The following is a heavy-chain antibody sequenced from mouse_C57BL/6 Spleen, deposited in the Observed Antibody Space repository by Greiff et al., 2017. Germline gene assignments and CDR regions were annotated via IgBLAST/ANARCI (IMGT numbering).Heavy chain of an antibody. CDR1: GFTFSSYA. CDR2: ISDGGSYT. J-gene: IGHJ2*01. V-gene: IGHV5-4*01. Sequence: EVKLVESGGGLVKPGGSLKLSCAASGFTFSSYAMSWVRQTPEKRLEWVATISDGGSYTYYPDNVKGRFTISRVNAKNNLYLQMSHLKSEDTAMYYCARENYYGNYYLDYWGQGTTLTVSS. D-gene: IGHD2-1*01. CDR3: ARENYYGNYYLDY.